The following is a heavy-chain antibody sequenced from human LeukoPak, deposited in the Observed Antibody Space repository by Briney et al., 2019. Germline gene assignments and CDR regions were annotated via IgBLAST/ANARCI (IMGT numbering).Heavy chain of an antibody. CDR1: GGFFSGYY. J-gene: IGHJ6*02. CDR2: INHSGST. Sequence: SETLSLTCAVYGGFFSGYYWSWIRQPPGKGLEWIGEINHSGSTNYNPSLKSRVTISVDTSKNQFSLKLSSVTAADTAVYYCARSGLRWSYYYYGMDVWGQGTTVTVSS. V-gene: IGHV4-34*01. D-gene: IGHD4-23*01. CDR3: ARSGLRWSYYYYGMDV.